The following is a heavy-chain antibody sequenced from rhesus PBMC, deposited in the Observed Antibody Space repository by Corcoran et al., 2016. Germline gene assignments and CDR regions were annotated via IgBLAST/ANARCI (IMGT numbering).Heavy chain of an antibody. Sequence: QVQLQESGPGLVKPSETLSLTCAVSGYSISSAYGWSWIRQPPGKGLGWIGYIGGSRGSSSYNPSLKSRVTISKDTSKNQFSLKLGSVTAADTAVYYCARDRDGLSWGQGVLVTVSS. CDR1: GYSISSAYG. J-gene: IGHJ4*01. V-gene: IGHV4-127*01. D-gene: IGHD3-3*01. CDR2: IGGSRGSS. CDR3: ARDRDGLS.